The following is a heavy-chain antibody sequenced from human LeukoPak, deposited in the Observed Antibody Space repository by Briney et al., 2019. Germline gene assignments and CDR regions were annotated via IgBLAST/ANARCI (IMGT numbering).Heavy chain of an antibody. Sequence: SETLSLTCAVYGGSFSGYYWSWIRQPPGKGLEWIGEINHSGSTNYNPSLKSRVTISVDTSKNQFSLKLSSVTAADTAVYYCARIRGPRADYWGQGALVTVSS. CDR2: INHSGST. V-gene: IGHV4-34*01. CDR3: ARIRGPRADY. CDR1: GGSFSGYY. D-gene: IGHD3-10*01. J-gene: IGHJ4*02.